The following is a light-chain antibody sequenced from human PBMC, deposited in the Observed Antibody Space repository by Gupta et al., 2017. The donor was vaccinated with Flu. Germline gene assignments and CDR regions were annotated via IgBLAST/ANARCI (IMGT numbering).Light chain of an antibody. V-gene: IGKV1-5*03. J-gene: IGKJ1*01. CDR2: MAS. Sequence: PSTLSASVGDRVTITCRASQSISRWLAWNQQKPGKAPKFLIYMASSLEPGVPSRFSGSGSGTEFTLTISSLQPDDFASYYCQQYNSYPWTFGQGTKVEI. CDR3: QQYNSYPWT. CDR1: QSISRW.